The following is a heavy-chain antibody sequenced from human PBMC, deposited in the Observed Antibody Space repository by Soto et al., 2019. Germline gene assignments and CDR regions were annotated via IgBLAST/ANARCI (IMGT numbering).Heavy chain of an antibody. CDR2: IYHSGST. V-gene: IGHV4-38-2*01. Sequence: SETLSLTCAVSGYSISSGYYWGWIRQPPGKGLEWIGSIYHSGSTYYNPSLKSRVTISVDTSKNQFSLKLSSVTAADTAVYYCARVNLYYDSSGYYFDYWGQGTLVTVSS. D-gene: IGHD3-22*01. J-gene: IGHJ4*02. CDR1: GYSISSGYY. CDR3: ARVNLYYDSSGYYFDY.